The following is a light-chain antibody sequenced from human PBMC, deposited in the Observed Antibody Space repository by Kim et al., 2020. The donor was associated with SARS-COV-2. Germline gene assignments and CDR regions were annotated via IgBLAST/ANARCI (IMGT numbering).Light chain of an antibody. CDR2: AVT. Sequence: QSALTQPASVSGSPGQSITISCTGVGSDVGGSNYVSWFQQRPGKAPKLLIFAVTNRPSGVSNRFSGSKSANTASLTISGLQADDEADYYCSAYTHTSAVLFGGGTKVTVL. CDR3: SAYTHTSAVL. CDR1: GSDVGGSNY. J-gene: IGLJ2*01. V-gene: IGLV2-14*03.